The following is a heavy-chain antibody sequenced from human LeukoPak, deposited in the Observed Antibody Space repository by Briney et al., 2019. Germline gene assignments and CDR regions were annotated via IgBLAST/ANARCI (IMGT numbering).Heavy chain of an antibody. V-gene: IGHV4-34*01. Sequence: SETLSLTCAVYGGSFSGYYWSWIRQPPGKGLEWIGEINHSGSTNYNPSLKSRVTISVDTSKNQFSLKLSSVTAADTAVYYCVRGRYSSGWYAFPFDYWGQGTLVTVSS. CDR3: VRGRYSSGWYAFPFDY. CDR2: INHSGST. CDR1: GGSFSGYY. D-gene: IGHD6-19*01. J-gene: IGHJ4*02.